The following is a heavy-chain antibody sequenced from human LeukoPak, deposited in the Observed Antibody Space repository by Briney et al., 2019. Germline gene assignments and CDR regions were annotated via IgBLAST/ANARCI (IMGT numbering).Heavy chain of an antibody. J-gene: IGHJ4*02. CDR1: GFA. Sequence: GGSLRLSCTASGFAMSWVRQAPGKGLEWVASIRGSGDDSTYYADSVKGRFIISRDHFKNALYLQMDSLRAEDSAVYYCANRVGLRYYYFDYWGQGTLVTVSS. D-gene: IGHD4-17*01. V-gene: IGHV3-23*01. CDR2: IRGSGDDST. CDR3: ANRVGLRYYYFDY.